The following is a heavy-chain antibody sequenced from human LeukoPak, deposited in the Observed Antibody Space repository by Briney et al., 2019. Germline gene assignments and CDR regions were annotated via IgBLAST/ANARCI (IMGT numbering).Heavy chain of an antibody. CDR3: ARDQFRNYYDRRESFDY. CDR2: IYSGGST. CDR1: GFTVSSNY. V-gene: IGHV3-66*01. J-gene: IGHJ4*02. D-gene: IGHD3-22*01. Sequence: GGSLRLSCAASGFTVSSNYMSWVRQAPGKGLEWVSVIYSGGSTYYADPVKGRFTISRDNSKNTLYLQMNSLRAEDTAVYYCARDQFRNYYDRRESFDYWGQGTLVTVSS.